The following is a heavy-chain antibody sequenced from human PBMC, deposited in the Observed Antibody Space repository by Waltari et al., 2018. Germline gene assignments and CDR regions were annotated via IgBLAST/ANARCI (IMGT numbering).Heavy chain of an antibody. CDR3: ARNQNGAFDV. CDR2: IRTSGVT. V-gene: IGHV4-4*07. J-gene: IGHJ3*01. Sequence: QVQLQESGPGLVKPSETLSLTCTVSGVSISSHFWTWIRQPAGKGLEWVGRIRTSGVTDYSPSLKGRVTMSVDTSKNQFSLRLSSVTAADTAVYYCARNQNGAFDVWGQGTRVTVSS. CDR1: GVSISSHF. D-gene: IGHD2-2*01.